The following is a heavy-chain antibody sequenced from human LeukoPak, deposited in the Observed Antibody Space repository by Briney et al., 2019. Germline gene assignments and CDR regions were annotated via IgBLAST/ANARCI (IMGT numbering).Heavy chain of an antibody. Sequence: SETLSLTCTVSGGSISTYYWSWIRQPPGKGLEWIGYIYFSGSTKYNPSLKSRVTMSLDTSKNQFSLRLTSVTAADTAVYYCARADNWNYGNWLDPWGQGTLVSVSS. CDR3: ARADNWNYGNWLDP. V-gene: IGHV4-59*01. CDR2: IYFSGST. J-gene: IGHJ5*02. D-gene: IGHD1-20*01. CDR1: GGSISTYY.